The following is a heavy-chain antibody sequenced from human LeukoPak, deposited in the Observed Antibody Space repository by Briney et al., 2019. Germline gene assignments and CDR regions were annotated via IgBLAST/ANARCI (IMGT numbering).Heavy chain of an antibody. CDR2: ISYDGSNK. CDR1: GFTFSSYG. Sequence: GRSLRLSCAASGFTFSSYGMHWVRQAPGKGLEWVAVISYDGSNKYYADSVKGRFTISRDNSKNTLYLQMNSLRAEDTAVYYCAKDLTVIAALARGDYWGQGTLVTVSS. CDR3: AKDLTVIAALARGDY. V-gene: IGHV3-30*18. J-gene: IGHJ4*02. D-gene: IGHD6-6*01.